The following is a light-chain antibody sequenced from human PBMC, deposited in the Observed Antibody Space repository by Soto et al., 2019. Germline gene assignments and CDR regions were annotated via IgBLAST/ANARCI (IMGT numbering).Light chain of an antibody. J-gene: IGKJ1*01. CDR3: QQYGSSPRT. CDR2: GAS. CDR1: QSLSNNF. Sequence: EVVLTQSPGTLSLSPGERATLSCRASQSLSNNFLAWYQHKPGRAPRLLIYGASSRATAIPDRFSGSGSGTDFTLTISRLEPEDFAVYYCQQYGSSPRTFGQGTKVDI. V-gene: IGKV3-20*01.